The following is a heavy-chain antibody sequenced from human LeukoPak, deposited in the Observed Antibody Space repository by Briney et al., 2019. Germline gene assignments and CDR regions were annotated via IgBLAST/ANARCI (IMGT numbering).Heavy chain of an antibody. V-gene: IGHV4-34*01. CDR1: GGSFSGYY. J-gene: IGHJ6*03. Sequence: SETLSLTCAVYGGSFSGYYWSWIRQPPGKGLEWIGEINHSGSTNYNPSLKSRVTISVDTSKNQFSLKLSSVTAADTAVYYCARGGGDCYYCYYYYMDVWGKGTTVTVSS. D-gene: IGHD2-21*02. CDR3: ARGGGDCYYCYYYYMDV. CDR2: INHSGST.